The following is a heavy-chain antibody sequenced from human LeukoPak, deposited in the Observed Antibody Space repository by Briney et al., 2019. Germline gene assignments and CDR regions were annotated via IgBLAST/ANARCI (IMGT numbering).Heavy chain of an antibody. CDR3: ASYSGSYHAIDY. D-gene: IGHD1-26*01. Sequence: ASVKVSCKASGYTFTGYYMHWVRQVPGQGLEWMGWINPNSGGTNYAQKFQGRVTMTRDTSISTAYMELCRLRSDDTAVYYCASYSGSYHAIDYWGQGTLVTVSS. V-gene: IGHV1-2*02. J-gene: IGHJ4*02. CDR1: GYTFTGYY. CDR2: INPNSGGT.